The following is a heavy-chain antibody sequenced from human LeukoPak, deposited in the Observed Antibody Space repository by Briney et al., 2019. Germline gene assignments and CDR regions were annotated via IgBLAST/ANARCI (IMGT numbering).Heavy chain of an antibody. J-gene: IGHJ4*02. CDR1: GGSFSGYY. Sequence: SETLSLTCAVYGGSFSGYYWSWIRQPPGKGLEWIGEINHSGSTNYNPSLKSRVTISVDTSKNQFSLKLSSVTAADTAVYYCARGGGITMIVTYFDYWGRGTLVTVSS. CDR3: ARGGGITMIVTYFDY. CDR2: INHSGST. V-gene: IGHV4-34*01. D-gene: IGHD3-22*01.